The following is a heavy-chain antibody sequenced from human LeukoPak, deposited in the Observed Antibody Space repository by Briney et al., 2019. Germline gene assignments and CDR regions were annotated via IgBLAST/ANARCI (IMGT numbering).Heavy chain of an antibody. D-gene: IGHD3-10*01. CDR3: ARVSYGSGSRHYYYYMDV. Sequence: GGSLRLSCAASGFTFSSYSMNWVRQAPGKGLEWVSYISSSSSTIYYADSVKGRFTISRDNAKNSLYLQMNSLGAEDTAVYYCARVSYGSGSRHYYYYMDVWGKGTTVTVSS. CDR2: ISSSSSTI. CDR1: GFTFSSYS. J-gene: IGHJ6*03. V-gene: IGHV3-48*01.